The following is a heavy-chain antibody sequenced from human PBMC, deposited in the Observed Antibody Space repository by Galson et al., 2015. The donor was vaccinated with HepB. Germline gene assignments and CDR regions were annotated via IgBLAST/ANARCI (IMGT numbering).Heavy chain of an antibody. CDR2: IIPIFGTA. J-gene: IGHJ6*02. D-gene: IGHD2-15*01. V-gene: IGHV1-69*01. CDR3: GLSPTPDYGMDV. Sequence: WVRQAPGQGLEWMGGIIPIFGTANYAQKFQGRVTITADESTSTAYMELSSLRSEDTAVYYCGLSPTPDYGMDVWGQGTTVTVSS.